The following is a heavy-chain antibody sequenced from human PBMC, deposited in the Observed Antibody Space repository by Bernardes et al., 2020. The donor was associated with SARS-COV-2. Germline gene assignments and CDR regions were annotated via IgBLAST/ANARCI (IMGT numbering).Heavy chain of an antibody. CDR3: AKGTGPYMVRGVIFDY. V-gene: IGHV3-9*01. CDR1: GFTFDDYA. D-gene: IGHD3-10*01. Sequence: GGSLRLSCAASGFTFDDYAMHWVRQAPGKGLEWVSGISWNSGSIGYADSVKGRFTISRDNAKNSLYLQMNSLRAEDTALYYCAKGTGPYMVRGVIFDYWGQGTLVTVSS. J-gene: IGHJ4*02. CDR2: ISWNSGSI.